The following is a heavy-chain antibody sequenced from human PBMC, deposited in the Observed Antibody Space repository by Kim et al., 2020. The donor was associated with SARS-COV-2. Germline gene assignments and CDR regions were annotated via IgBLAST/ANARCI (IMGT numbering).Heavy chain of an antibody. J-gene: IGHJ6*03. CDR1: GYTFTSYY. CDR3: ARDGGVEGDYDFLSGYSNYYYYMDV. D-gene: IGHD3-3*01. CDR2: INPSGGST. Sequence: ASVKVSCKASGYTFTSYYMHWVRQAPGQGLEWMGIINPSGGSTSYAQKFQGRVTMTRDTSTSTVYMELSSLRSEDTAVYYCARDGGVEGDYDFLSGYSNYYYYMDVWGKGTTVTVSS. V-gene: IGHV1-46*01.